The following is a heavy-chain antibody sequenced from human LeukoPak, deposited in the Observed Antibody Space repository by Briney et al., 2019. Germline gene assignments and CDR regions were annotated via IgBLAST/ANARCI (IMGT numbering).Heavy chain of an antibody. CDR3: AKIGRDGYNSYFDY. J-gene: IGHJ4*02. Sequence: PGGSLRLSCAASGFTFSSYAMSWVRQAPRKGLEWVSAISGSGGSTYYADSVKGRFTISRDNSKNTLYLQMNSLRAEDTAVYYCAKIGRDGYNSYFDYWGQGTLVTVSS. CDR1: GFTFSSYA. CDR2: ISGSGGST. V-gene: IGHV3-23*01. D-gene: IGHD5-24*01.